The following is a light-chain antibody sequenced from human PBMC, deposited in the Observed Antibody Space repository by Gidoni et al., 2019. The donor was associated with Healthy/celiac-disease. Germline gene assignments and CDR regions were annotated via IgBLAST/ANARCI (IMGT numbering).Light chain of an antibody. CDR1: NIGSKN. J-gene: IGLJ2*01. CDR2: RDS. CDR3: QVWDSSTAGVV. V-gene: IGLV3-9*01. Sequence: SYELTQPLSSFVALGQTARITCGGNNIGSKNVHWYQQKPGQAPVLVIYRDSNRPSGIPERFSGSNSGNTATLTISRAQAGDEADYYCQVWDSSTAGVVFGGGTKLTVL.